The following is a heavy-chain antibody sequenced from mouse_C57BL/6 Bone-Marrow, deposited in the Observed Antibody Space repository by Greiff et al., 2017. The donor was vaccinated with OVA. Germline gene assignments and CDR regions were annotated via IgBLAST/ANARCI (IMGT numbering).Heavy chain of an antibody. D-gene: IGHD2-5*01. Sequence: QVQLQQSGAELAKPGASVKLSCKASGYTFTSYWMHWVKQRPGQGLEWIGYINPSSGYTKYNQKVKDKATLTADKASSTAYMQLSSLTYEDSAVSYCASSSNYFSIDFWGPGPSVTVSS. J-gene: IGHJ4*01. CDR1: GYTFTSYW. CDR3: ASSSNYFSIDF. CDR2: INPSSGYT. V-gene: IGHV1-7*01.